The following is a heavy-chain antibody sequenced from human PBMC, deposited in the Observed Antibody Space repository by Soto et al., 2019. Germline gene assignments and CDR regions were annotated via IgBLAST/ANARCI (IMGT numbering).Heavy chain of an antibody. V-gene: IGHV3-23*01. CDR3: AKHYDYIWGSYRQYYFDY. J-gene: IGHJ4*02. CDR1: GFTFSSYA. Sequence: PGGSLRLSCAASGFTFSSYAMSLVRQAPGKGLEWVSAISGSGGSTYYADSVKGRFTISRDNSKNTLYLQMNSLRAEDTAVYYCAKHYDYIWGSYRQYYFDYWGQGTLVTVSS. D-gene: IGHD3-16*02. CDR2: ISGSGGST.